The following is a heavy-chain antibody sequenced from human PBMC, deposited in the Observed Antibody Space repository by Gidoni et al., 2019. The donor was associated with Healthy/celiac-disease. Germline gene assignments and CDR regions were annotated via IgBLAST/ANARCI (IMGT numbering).Heavy chain of an antibody. CDR2: ISVCNGNT. D-gene: IGHD6-13*01. Sequence: QVHLVHPGAEVTKPGVSVKVSCKASGYTFTSYGISWVRQAPGQGLEWMGWISVCNGNTNYAQKLQGRVTMTTDTSTSTAYMELRSLRSDDAAVYYCDIRIVATSELYQQLVLGFFDYWGQGTLVTVSS. CDR3: DIRIVATSELYQQLVLGFFDY. CDR1: GYTFTSYG. V-gene: IGHV1-18*04. J-gene: IGHJ4*02.